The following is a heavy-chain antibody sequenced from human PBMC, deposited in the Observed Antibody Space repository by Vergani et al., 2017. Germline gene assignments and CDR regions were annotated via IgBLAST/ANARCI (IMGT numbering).Heavy chain of an antibody. CDR2: IYYSGSP. CDR3: ARSRREEPNSGFPYYYYMDV. CDR1: GGSLSSYY. D-gene: IGHD3-22*01. Sequence: QVQLQESGPGLVKPSETLSLTCTVSGGSLSSYYLSWIRPPPGKGLEWIGYIYYSGSPNYHPPPKSRVTISVDTSKNQFSLKLSSVTAADTAVYYCARSRREEPNSGFPYYYYMDVWGKGTTVTVSS. J-gene: IGHJ6*03. V-gene: IGHV4-59*08.